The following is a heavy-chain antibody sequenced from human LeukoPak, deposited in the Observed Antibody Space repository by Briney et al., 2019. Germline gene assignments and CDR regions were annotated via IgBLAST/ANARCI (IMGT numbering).Heavy chain of an antibody. J-gene: IGHJ5*02. CDR2: IYYSGST. D-gene: IGHD2-8*01. CDR3: ARDRRYCTNGVCYGGFDP. CDR1: GGSISSYY. Sequence: YPSETLSLTCTVPGGSISSYYWSWIRQPPGEGLEWIGYIYYSGSTNYNPSLKSRVTISVDTSKNQFSLKLSSVTAADTAVYYCARDRRYCTNGVCYGGFDPWGQGTLVTVSS. V-gene: IGHV4-59*01.